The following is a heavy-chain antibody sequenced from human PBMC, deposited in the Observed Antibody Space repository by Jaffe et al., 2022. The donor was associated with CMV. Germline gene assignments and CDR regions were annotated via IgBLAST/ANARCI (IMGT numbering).Heavy chain of an antibody. CDR2: INPNSGGT. D-gene: IGHD3-22*01. J-gene: IGHJ2*01. CDR1: GYTFTGYY. V-gene: IGHV1-2*02. Sequence: QVQLVQSGAEVKKPGASVKVSCKASGYTFTGYYMHWVRQAPGQGLEWMGWINPNSGGTNYAQKFQGRVTMTRDTSISTAYMELSRLRSDDTAVYYCARGEEEDSSGYSDWYFDLWGRGTLVTVSS. CDR3: ARGEEEDSSGYSDWYFDL.